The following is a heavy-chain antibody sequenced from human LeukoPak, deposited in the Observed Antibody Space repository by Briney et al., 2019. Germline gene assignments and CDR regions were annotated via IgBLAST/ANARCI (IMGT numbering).Heavy chain of an antibody. D-gene: IGHD6-13*01. V-gene: IGHV4-59*01. CDR3: ARVGSSSWYYLDY. J-gene: IGHJ4*02. CDR2: IYYRGST. Sequence: PSETLSLTCTVSGGSISSYSWSWIRQPPGKGLEWIGYIYYRGSTNYSPSLKSRVTISVDTSKSQFSLKLSSVTAADTAVYFCARVGSSSWYYLDYWGQGTLVTVSS. CDR1: GGSISSYS.